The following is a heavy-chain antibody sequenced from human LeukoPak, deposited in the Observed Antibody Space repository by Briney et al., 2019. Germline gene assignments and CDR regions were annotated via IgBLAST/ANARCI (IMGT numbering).Heavy chain of an antibody. CDR3: VKDRVPDGRWKIDY. D-gene: IGHD1-1*01. CDR1: GFTFSRDA. Sequence: GRTLRLSCAPSGFTFSRDAISWVCQAPEERLEWVSGIVGGGATYYADSVKGRFTISRDNTENTVYLQMNSLRVEYTAIYYWVKDRVPDGRWKIDYWGQGSLVTVSS. V-gene: IGHV3-23*01. CDR2: IVGGGAT. J-gene: IGHJ4*02.